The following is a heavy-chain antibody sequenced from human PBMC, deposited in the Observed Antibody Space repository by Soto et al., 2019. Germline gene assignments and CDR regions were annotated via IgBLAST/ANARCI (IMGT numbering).Heavy chain of an antibody. J-gene: IGHJ5*02. D-gene: IGHD2-2*01. Sequence: GGSLRLSCAASGISFSDYYMTWIRQAPGKGLEWVSYISSSGTTIYYADSVKGRFTISRDNARKSLYLQMNSLRAEDTAVYYCARESSSTSANWFDPWGQGTLVTVSS. CDR2: ISSSGTTI. CDR1: GISFSDYY. V-gene: IGHV3-11*01. CDR3: ARESSSTSANWFDP.